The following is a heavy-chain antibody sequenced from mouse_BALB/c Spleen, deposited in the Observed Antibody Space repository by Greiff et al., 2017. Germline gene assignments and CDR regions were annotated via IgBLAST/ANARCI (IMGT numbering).Heavy chain of an antibody. D-gene: IGHD2-1*01. CDR2: ISSGSSTI. Sequence: EVKLVESGGGLVQPGGSRKLSCAASGFTFSSFGMHWVRQAPEKGLEWVAYISSGSSTIYYADTVKGRFTISRDNPKNTLFLQMTSLRSEDTAMYYCASISTALYYYAMDYWGQGTSVTVSS. CDR3: ASISTALYYYAMDY. V-gene: IGHV5-17*02. CDR1: GFTFSSFG. J-gene: IGHJ4*01.